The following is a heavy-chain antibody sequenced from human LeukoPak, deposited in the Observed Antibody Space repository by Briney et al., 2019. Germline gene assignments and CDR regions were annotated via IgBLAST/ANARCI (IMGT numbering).Heavy chain of an antibody. CDR3: ARARPPYYYYYYMTS. V-gene: IGHV4-34*01. Sequence: SETLSLTCAVYGGFFSGYYWSWIRQPPGKGLEWIGEINHSGSTNYNPSLKSQVTISVDTSKNQFSLKLSSVTAADTAVYYCARARPPYYYYYYMTSGAKGPRSPSP. CDR1: GGFFSGYY. J-gene: IGHJ6*03. CDR2: INHSGST.